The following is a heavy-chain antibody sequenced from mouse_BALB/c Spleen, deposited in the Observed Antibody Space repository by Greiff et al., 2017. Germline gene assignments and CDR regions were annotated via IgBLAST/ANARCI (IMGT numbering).Heavy chain of an antibody. J-gene: IGHJ4*01. Sequence: QVQLQQSGAELAKPGASVKMSCKASGYTFTSYWMHWVKQRPGQGLEWIGYINPSTGYTEYNQKFKDKATLTADKSSSTAYMQLSSLTSEDSAVYYCARYGSSPYYAMDYWGQGTSVTVSS. CDR2: INPSTGYT. V-gene: IGHV1-7*01. CDR3: ARYGSSPYYAMDY. D-gene: IGHD1-1*01. CDR1: GYTFTSYW.